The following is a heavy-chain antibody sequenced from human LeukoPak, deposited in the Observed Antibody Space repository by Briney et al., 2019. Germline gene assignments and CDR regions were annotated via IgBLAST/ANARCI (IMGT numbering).Heavy chain of an antibody. CDR1: GYTLTELS. V-gene: IGHV1-24*01. D-gene: IGHD6-6*01. CDR2: FDPEDGET. J-gene: IGHJ1*01. CDR3: ATGPLGQLVARDEYFQH. Sequence: ASVKVSCKVSGYTLTELSMHWVRQAPGKGFEWMGGFDPEDGETIYAQKFQGRVTMTEDTSTDTAYMELSSLRSEDTAVYYCATGPLGQLVARDEYFQHWGQGTLVTVSS.